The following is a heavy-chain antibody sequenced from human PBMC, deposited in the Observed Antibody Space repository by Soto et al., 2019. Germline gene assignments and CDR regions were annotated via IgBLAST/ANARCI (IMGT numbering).Heavy chain of an antibody. CDR1: GFTLSNIG. V-gene: IGHV3-30*18. CDR2: ISAGGNTK. Sequence: QVQLVESGGGVVQPGTSLRLACAASGFTLSNIGMQWVRQAPGKGLEWVAVISAGGNTKYYADSVKGRFTISRDNSKNTLLLQMNSLRTEDTAVYYCAKESGGERYAAYFDRWGQGTLGTVSA. CDR3: AKESGGERYAAYFDR. D-gene: IGHD2-21*01. J-gene: IGHJ4*02.